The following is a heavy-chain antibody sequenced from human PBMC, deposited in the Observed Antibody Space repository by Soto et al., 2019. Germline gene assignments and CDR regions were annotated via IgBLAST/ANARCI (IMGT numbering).Heavy chain of an antibody. CDR2: ISGSGGST. CDR1: GFTFSSYA. Sequence: PGGSLRLSCAASGFTFSSYAMSWVRQAPGKGLKWVSAISGSGGSTYYADSVKGRFTISRDNSKNTLYLQMNSLRAEYTPVYYCANGTPSSSAYYYGMDVGGQGTTVNVS. CDR3: ANGTPSSSAYYYGMDV. J-gene: IGHJ6*02. V-gene: IGHV3-23*01. D-gene: IGHD6-6*01.